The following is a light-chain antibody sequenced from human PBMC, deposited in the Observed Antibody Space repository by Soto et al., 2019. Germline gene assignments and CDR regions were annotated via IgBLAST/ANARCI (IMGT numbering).Light chain of an antibody. CDR2: DAS. CDR3: QNCFTVPYT. J-gene: IGKJ2*01. V-gene: IGKV1-33*01. Sequence: SHMTHFPSSLSASVGDRITITCQASQDISNRLNWYHQKPGKAPNLLIYDASNLAAGVPSGFSGSGSGTHFTFTITSLQPEDIGTYYCQNCFTVPYTFGQGTKVDIK. CDR1: QDISNR.